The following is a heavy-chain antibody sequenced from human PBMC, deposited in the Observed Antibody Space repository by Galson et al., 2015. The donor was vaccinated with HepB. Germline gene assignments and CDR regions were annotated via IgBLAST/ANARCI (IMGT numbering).Heavy chain of an antibody. Sequence: SETLSLTCTVSGGSISSYYWSWIRQPAGKGLEWIGRIYTSGSTNYNPSLKSRVTMSVDTSKNQFSLKLSSVTAADTAVYYCARDGNWGEPNYFDYWGQGTLVTVSS. J-gene: IGHJ4*02. V-gene: IGHV4-4*07. CDR1: GGSISSYY. D-gene: IGHD3-16*01. CDR2: IYTSGST. CDR3: ARDGNWGEPNYFDY.